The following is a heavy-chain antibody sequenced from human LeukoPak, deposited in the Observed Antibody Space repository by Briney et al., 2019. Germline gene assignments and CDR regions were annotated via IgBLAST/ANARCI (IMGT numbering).Heavy chain of an antibody. V-gene: IGHV1-46*01. CDR3: ARGNTVTGWFDP. D-gene: IGHD4-11*01. CDR2: INPSGGST. J-gene: IGHJ5*02. CDR1: GYTFTSYY. Sequence: EASVKVSCKASGYTFTSYYMHWVRQAPGQGLEWMGIINPSGGSTSYAQKFQGRVTMTRDMSTSTVYMELSSLRSEDTAVHYCARGNTVTGWFDPWGQGTLVTVSS.